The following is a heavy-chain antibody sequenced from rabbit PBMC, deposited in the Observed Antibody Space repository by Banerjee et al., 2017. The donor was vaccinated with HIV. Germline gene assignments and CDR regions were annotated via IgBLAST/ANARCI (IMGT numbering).Heavy chain of an antibody. Sequence: QEQLVESGGGLVQPEGSLTLTCTASGFSFSNSYYMCWVRQAPGKGLEWIGCIYTGSGSTYYASWAKGRFTISKTSSTTVTLQMTSLTVADTATYFCARDEGGIDYYFNLWGPGTLVTVS. J-gene: IGHJ4*01. CDR3: ARDEGGIDYYFNL. CDR1: GFSFSNSYY. V-gene: IGHV1S45*01. D-gene: IGHD8-1*01. CDR2: IYTGSGST.